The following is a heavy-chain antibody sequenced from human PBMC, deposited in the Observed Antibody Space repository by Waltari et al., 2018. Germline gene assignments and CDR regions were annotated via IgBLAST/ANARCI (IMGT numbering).Heavy chain of an antibody. CDR1: GGSISSYY. D-gene: IGHD3-9*01. CDR3: ARGDWMTGNDY. CDR2: IYYSGST. J-gene: IGHJ4*02. Sequence: QVQLQESGPGLVKPSETLSLTCTVSGGSISSYYWSWIRQPPGKGLEWIGYIYYSGSTNYNPTLQSRVTISVDTSKKQFSLKLSSVTAADTAVYYCARGDWMTGNDYWGQGTLVTVSS. V-gene: IGHV4-59*01.